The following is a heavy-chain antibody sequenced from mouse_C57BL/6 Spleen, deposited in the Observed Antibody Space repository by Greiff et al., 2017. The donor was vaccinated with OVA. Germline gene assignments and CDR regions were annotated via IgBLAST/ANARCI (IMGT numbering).Heavy chain of an antibody. CDR2: IHPNSGST. CDR1: GYTFTSYW. J-gene: IGHJ1*03. D-gene: IGHD1-1*01. CDR3: AKHYYGSSYDWYCDV. Sequence: QVQLQQPGAELVKPGASVKLSCKASGYTFTSYWMHWVKQRPGQGLEWIGMIHPNSGSTNYNEKFKSKATLTVDKSSSTAYMQLSSLTSEDSAVYYCAKHYYGSSYDWYCDVWGTGTTVTVSS. V-gene: IGHV1-64*01.